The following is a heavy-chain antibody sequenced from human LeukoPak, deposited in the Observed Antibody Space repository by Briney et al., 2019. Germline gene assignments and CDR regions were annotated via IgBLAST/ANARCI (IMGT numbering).Heavy chain of an antibody. Sequence: PGGSLRLSCAASGFTFSSYAMSWVCQAQGKGLEWVSTISGSGGSTYYADSVKGRFTISRDNSKNTLYLQMNSLRAEDTAVYYCAKGADLVGATLSYWGQGTLVTVSS. D-gene: IGHD1-26*01. V-gene: IGHV3-23*01. J-gene: IGHJ4*02. CDR2: ISGSGGST. CDR3: AKGADLVGATLSY. CDR1: GFTFSSYA.